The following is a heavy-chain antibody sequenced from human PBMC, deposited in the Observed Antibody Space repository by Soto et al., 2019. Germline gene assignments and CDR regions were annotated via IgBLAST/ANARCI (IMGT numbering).Heavy chain of an antibody. CDR3: VREDDGGDRDYYGLDV. CDR2: IHYSGSV. J-gene: IGHJ6*02. D-gene: IGHD2-21*02. CDR1: GGSINTDHYH. V-gene: IGHV4-30-4*01. Sequence: QVQLQESGPGLVRPSQTLSLTCSVSGGSINTDHYHWTWIRQPPGKGLEWIGYIHYSGSVSYNPSLQSRLSMSIDTSKNMFSLKLSSMTAADTAVYFCVREDDGGDRDYYGLDVWGQGTTVIVS.